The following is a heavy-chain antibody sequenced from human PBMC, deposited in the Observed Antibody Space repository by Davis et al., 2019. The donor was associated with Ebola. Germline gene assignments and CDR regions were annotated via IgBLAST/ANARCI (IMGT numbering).Heavy chain of an antibody. Sequence: MPSETLSLTCTVSGGSISSSDYHWGWIRQPPGKGLEWIGSIYYTGSTYYNPSVKSRVTISVDTSKHQFSLKLSSVTAADTAVYYCARRPTYYYDRSGSYYIRGAFDLWGQGTMVSVSS. CDR2: IYYTGST. J-gene: IGHJ3*01. V-gene: IGHV4-39*01. D-gene: IGHD3-22*01. CDR1: GGSISSSDYH. CDR3: ARRPTYYYDRSGSYYIRGAFDL.